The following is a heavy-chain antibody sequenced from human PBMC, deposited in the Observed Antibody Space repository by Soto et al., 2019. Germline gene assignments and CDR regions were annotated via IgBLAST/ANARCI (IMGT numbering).Heavy chain of an antibody. D-gene: IGHD6-6*01. CDR3: ARVPGTSSSVSFYYGMDV. CDR1: GFSLSNARMG. J-gene: IGHJ6*02. Sequence: SCPTLVNPTETLTLTCTVSGFSLSNARMGVSWIRQPPGKALEWLAHIFSNDEKSYSTSLKSRLTISKDTSRSQVVLTITNLDPVDTATYYCARVPGTSSSVSFYYGMDVWGQGTTVTVSS. CDR2: IFSNDEK. V-gene: IGHV2-26*01.